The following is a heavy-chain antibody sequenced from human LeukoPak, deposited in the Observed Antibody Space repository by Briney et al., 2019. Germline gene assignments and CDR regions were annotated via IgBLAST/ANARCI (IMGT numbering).Heavy chain of an antibody. CDR3: ARATTVTTKFDY. Sequence: GRSLRLSCAASGFTFSSYAMHWVRQAPGKGLEWVAVISYDGSNKYYADSVKGRFTISRDNSKNTLYLQMNSLRAEDTAVYYCARATTVTTKFDYWGQGTLVTVYS. CDR2: ISYDGSNK. V-gene: IGHV3-30*04. CDR1: GFTFSSYA. J-gene: IGHJ4*02. D-gene: IGHD4-17*01.